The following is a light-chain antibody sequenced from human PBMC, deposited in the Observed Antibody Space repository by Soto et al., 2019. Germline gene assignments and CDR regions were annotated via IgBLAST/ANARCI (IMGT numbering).Light chain of an antibody. CDR1: QGISSY. Sequence: DIQMTQSPSSLSASVGDRVTTTSRASQGISSYLAWYQQKPGKVPKVLIYAASTLQSGVPSRFSGSGSGTNFTLTISSPQPEDAATYYCQKYNSAPLTFGGGTKVDIK. V-gene: IGKV1-27*01. CDR2: AAS. CDR3: QKYNSAPLT. J-gene: IGKJ4*01.